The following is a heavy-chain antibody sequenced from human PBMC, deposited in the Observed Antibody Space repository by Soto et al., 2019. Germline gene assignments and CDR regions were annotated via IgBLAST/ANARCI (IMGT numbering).Heavy chain of an antibody. CDR1: GDSVSSNSAA. V-gene: IGHV6-1*01. J-gene: IGHJ6*02. D-gene: IGHD6-6*01. Sequence: PSETLSLTCAISGDSVSSNSAAWNWIRQSPSRGLEWLGRTYYRSKWYNDYAVSVKSRITINPDTSKNQFSLQLNSVTPEDTAVYYCARDSGGRRDPHIAARKGFGYYYGMDVWGQGTTVTVSS. CDR3: ARDSGGRRDPHIAARKGFGYYYGMDV. CDR2: TYYRSKWYN.